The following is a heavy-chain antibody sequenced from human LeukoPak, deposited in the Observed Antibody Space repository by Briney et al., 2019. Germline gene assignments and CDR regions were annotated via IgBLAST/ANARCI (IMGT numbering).Heavy chain of an antibody. Sequence: GEPLKISCKGSGYSFTSYWIGWVRQMPGKGLEWMGIIYPGDSDTRYSPSFQGQVTISADKSISTAYLQWSSLKASDTAMYYCARLEGADCSGGSCYSDYWGQGTLVTVSS. D-gene: IGHD2-15*01. CDR1: GYSFTSYW. V-gene: IGHV5-51*01. J-gene: IGHJ4*02. CDR2: IYPGDSDT. CDR3: ARLEGADCSGGSCYSDY.